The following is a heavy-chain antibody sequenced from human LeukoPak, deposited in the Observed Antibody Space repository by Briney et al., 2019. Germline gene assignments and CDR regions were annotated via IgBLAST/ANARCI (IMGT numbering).Heavy chain of an antibody. D-gene: IGHD3-22*01. J-gene: IGHJ4*02. Sequence: GESLRLSCAASGFTFSSYAMSWVRQAPGKGLEWVSAISGSGGSTYYADSVKGRFTISRDNSKNTLYLQMNSLRAEDTAVYYCATGSFYYYDSSGYYPSYYFDYWGQGTLVTVSS. CDR2: ISGSGGST. CDR1: GFTFSSYA. V-gene: IGHV3-23*01. CDR3: ATGSFYYYDSSGYYPSYYFDY.